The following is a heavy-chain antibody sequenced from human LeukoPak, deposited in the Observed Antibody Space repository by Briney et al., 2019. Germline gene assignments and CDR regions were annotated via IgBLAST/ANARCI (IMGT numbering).Heavy chain of an antibody. V-gene: IGHV4-39*07. J-gene: IGHJ4*02. CDR2: IYHSGST. CDR3: ARDETGITMVRGAAGPPKGTDY. D-gene: IGHD3-10*01. Sequence: SETLSLTCTVSGGSISSGSYYWSWIRQPPGKGLEWIGSIYHSGSTYYNPSLKSRVTISVDTSKSQFSLKLSSVTAADTAVYYCARDETGITMVRGAAGPPKGTDYWGQGTLVTVSS. CDR1: GGSISSGSYY.